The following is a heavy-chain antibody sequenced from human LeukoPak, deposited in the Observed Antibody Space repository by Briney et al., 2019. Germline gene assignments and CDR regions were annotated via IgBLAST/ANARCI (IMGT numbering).Heavy chain of an antibody. D-gene: IGHD3-10*01. CDR1: GGSISSSSYH. CDR3: AREVRGVILAFDI. J-gene: IGHJ3*02. CDR2: IYYSGST. V-gene: IGHV4-39*07. Sequence: SETLSLTCTVSGGSISSSSYHWGWIRQPPGKGLEWIGSIYYSGSTYYNPSLKSRVTISVDTSKNQFSLKLSSVTAADTAVYYCAREVRGVILAFDIWGQGTMVTVSS.